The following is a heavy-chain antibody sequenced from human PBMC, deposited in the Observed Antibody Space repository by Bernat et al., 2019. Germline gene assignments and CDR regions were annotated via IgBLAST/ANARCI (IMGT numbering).Heavy chain of an antibody. CDR2: IPYNSGRT. V-gene: IGHV3-23*01. D-gene: IGHD3-10*01. CDR1: GFTFSNYA. CDR3: AKESPYASGNYGRTYYFDS. J-gene: IGHJ4*02. Sequence: EVQLLESGGGLVQPGGSLRLSCAASGFTFSNYAMSWIRQAPGKGLEWVSAIPYNSGRTYYADSVKGRFTLSRDNSKNTVHLQISSLRAEDTAVYHCAKESPYASGNYGRTYYFDSWGQGVLVTVSS.